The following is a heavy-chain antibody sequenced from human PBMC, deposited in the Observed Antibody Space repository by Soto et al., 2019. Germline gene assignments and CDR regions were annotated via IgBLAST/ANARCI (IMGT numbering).Heavy chain of an antibody. CDR3: ARCRYYYDSSGYLSPLGGVDP. V-gene: IGHV5-51*01. Sequence: GESLKISCKGSGYSFTSYWIGWVRQMPGKGLEWMGIIYPGDSDTRYSPSFQGQVTISADKSISTAYLQWSSLKASDTAMYYFARCRYYYDSSGYLSPLGGVDPWGQGTLVTVSS. CDR2: IYPGDSDT. D-gene: IGHD3-22*01. CDR1: GYSFTSYW. J-gene: IGHJ5*02.